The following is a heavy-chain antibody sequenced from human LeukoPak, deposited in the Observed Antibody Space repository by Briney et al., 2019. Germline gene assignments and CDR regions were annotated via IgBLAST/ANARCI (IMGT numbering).Heavy chain of an antibody. CDR2: IYSGGRT. CDR1: GYTFSRHG. CDR3: AREGATTAFDY. V-gene: IGHV3-53*01. J-gene: IGHJ4*02. Sequence: GGSLRLSCAASGYTFSRHGMNWVRQAPGKGLEWVSIIYSGGRTYYADSAKGRFTISRDIFKNTVYLQMNSLRAEDTAVYYCAREGATTAFDYWGQGTLVTVSS. D-gene: IGHD1-26*01.